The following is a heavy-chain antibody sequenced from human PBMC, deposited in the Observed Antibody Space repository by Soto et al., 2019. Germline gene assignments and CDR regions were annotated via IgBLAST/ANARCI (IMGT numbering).Heavy chain of an antibody. CDR2: FIPMSGTP. J-gene: IGHJ4*02. CDR1: GGDFRNYA. V-gene: IGHV1-69*06. CDR3: ASSYGTSWYGDY. Sequence: QVQLVQSGSEVKRPGSSVKVSCKASGGDFRNYALTWVRQAPGQGLEWMGGFIPMSGTPKYAQKVQCRVTITADTSTTTAYRELTSLRYDDTAVYYCASSYGTSWYGDYWGQGTLVTVS. D-gene: IGHD6-13*01.